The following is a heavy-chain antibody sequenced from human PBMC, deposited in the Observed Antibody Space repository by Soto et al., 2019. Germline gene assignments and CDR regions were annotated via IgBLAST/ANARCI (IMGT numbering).Heavy chain of an antibody. V-gene: IGHV3-30*09. Sequence: QVQLVESGGGVVQPGRSLRLSCAASGFTFRSYAMHWVRQAPGKGLEWVAVISYDGSNKYYADSVKGRFAISRDNSKNTLYLQMNSLRAEDTGVYYCARELERVFDYWGEGTLVTVSS. CDR1: GFTFRSYA. CDR3: ARELERVFDY. J-gene: IGHJ4*02. D-gene: IGHD1-1*01. CDR2: ISYDGSNK.